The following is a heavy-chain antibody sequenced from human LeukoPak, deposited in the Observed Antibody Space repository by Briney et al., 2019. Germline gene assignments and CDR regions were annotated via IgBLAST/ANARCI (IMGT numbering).Heavy chain of an antibody. CDR1: DGSISSYY. D-gene: IGHD3-22*01. V-gene: IGHV4-59*01. Sequence: PSETLSLTCTVSDGSISSYYWSWLRQPPGKGLEWIGNIYNSGSTNYNPSLKSRVTMSVDPSKNQFSLRLSSVTAADTAVYFCARAALYFDSSAYSYYFDYWGQGTLVTVSS. CDR2: IYNSGST. CDR3: ARAALYFDSSAYSYYFDY. J-gene: IGHJ4*02.